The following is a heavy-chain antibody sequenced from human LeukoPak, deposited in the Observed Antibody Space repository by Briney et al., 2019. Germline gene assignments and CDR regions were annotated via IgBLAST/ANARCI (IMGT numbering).Heavy chain of an antibody. V-gene: IGHV3-7*01. CDR3: ATNPYSSGYNWFDH. Sequence: GGSLRLSCTVSGIIFNKYWMSWVRQAPGKGLEWVANIKPDGSEKNYVDSVRGRFNISRDNAKNSLYPQMNSLRAEDTAFYYCATNPYSSGYNWFDHWGQGTLVTVSS. D-gene: IGHD6-25*01. J-gene: IGHJ5*02. CDR2: IKPDGSEK. CDR1: GIIFNKYW.